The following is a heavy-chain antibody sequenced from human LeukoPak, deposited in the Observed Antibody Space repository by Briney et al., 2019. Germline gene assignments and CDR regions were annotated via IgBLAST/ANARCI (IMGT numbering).Heavy chain of an antibody. V-gene: IGHV3-7*01. CDR3: ARDVSRSFDY. J-gene: IGHJ4*02. Sequence: GGSLRLSCVGSGFTLSSSWLNWFRQAPGKGLEWVANIKPDGSEYYYVDSVKGRFPISSDNAQNSLYLQMNSLRADDTAVYYCARDVSRSFDYWGQGTLVTVSS. CDR1: GFTLSSSW. CDR2: IKPDGSEY.